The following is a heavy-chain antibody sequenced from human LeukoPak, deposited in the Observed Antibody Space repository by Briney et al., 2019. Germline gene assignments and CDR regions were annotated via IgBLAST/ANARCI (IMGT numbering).Heavy chain of an antibody. D-gene: IGHD2-2*01. CDR2: ISSSSSDI. Sequence: GGSLRLSCAASGFTFSGYSMNWVRQAPGKGLEWVSSISSSSSDIYYAGSVKGRFAISRDNAKNSLFLQMNSLRAEDTAVYYCARGRGRSSTGCYPDYWGQGTLVTVSS. V-gene: IGHV3-21*01. J-gene: IGHJ4*02. CDR1: GFTFSGYS. CDR3: ARGRGRSSTGCYPDY.